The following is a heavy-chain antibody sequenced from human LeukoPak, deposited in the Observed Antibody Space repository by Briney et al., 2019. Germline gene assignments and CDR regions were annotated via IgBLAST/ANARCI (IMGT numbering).Heavy chain of an antibody. V-gene: IGHV3-30*18. CDR2: ISYDGSNK. Sequence: GRSLRLSCAASGFTFDSFGMHWVRQAPGKGLEWVAVISYDGSNKYYVDSVKGRFTISRDNSKNTLYLQMNSLRPEDTAVYYCAKDRTYDYGTYDAFDIWGPGTMVTVSS. CDR3: AKDRTYDYGTYDAFDI. CDR1: GFTFDSFG. J-gene: IGHJ3*02. D-gene: IGHD4-17*01.